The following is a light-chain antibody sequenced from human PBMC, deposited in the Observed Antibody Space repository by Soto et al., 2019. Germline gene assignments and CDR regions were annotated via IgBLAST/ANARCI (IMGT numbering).Light chain of an antibody. CDR2: AAS. J-gene: IGKJ3*01. Sequence: DIQMTQSPPSLSASVGDRITITCRASQSISTYLNWYLQKPGEAPKVLLFAASSLESGVPSRFSGSGSGTDFTLTIRSLQPEDFATYYCQQTYSIPRAFGPGTKVDI. V-gene: IGKV1-39*01. CDR3: QQTYSIPRA. CDR1: QSISTY.